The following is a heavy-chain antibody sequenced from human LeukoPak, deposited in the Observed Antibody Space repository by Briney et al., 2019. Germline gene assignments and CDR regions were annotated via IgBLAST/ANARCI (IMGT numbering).Heavy chain of an antibody. J-gene: IGHJ4*02. D-gene: IGHD2-15*01. Sequence: ASVKVSCKASGYTFTSYFMHWVRQAPGQGLEWMGIINPSGGSTSYAQKFQGRVTMTRDTSTSTVYMELSSLRSEDTAVYYCARFSVAATDFDYWGQGTLVTVSS. CDR1: GYTFTSYF. CDR2: INPSGGST. CDR3: ARFSVAATDFDY. V-gene: IGHV1-46*01.